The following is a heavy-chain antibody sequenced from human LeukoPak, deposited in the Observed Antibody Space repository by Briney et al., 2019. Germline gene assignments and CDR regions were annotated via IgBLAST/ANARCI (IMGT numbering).Heavy chain of an antibody. D-gene: IGHD6-6*01. CDR3: ARSIAARYFDY. Sequence: PGGSLRLSCAASGFTFSDYYMSWIRQAPGKGLEWVSSISSSSSYIYYADSVKGRFTISRDNAKNSLYLQMNSLRAEDTAVYYCARSIAARYFDYWGQGTLVTVSS. V-gene: IGHV3-11*06. CDR1: GFTFSDYY. J-gene: IGHJ4*02. CDR2: ISSSSSYI.